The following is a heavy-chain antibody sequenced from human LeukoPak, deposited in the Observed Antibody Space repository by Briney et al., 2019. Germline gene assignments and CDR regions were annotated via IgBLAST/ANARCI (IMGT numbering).Heavy chain of an antibody. V-gene: IGHV3-30*18. CDR3: AKDRSFEGYCSSTSCYLGFDY. CDR1: GFTFSSYG. J-gene: IGHJ4*02. Sequence: GRSLRLSCAASGFTFSSYGMHWVRQAPGKGLEWVAVMSYDGSNKYYADSVKGRFTISRDNSKNTLYLQMNSLRAEDTAVYYCAKDRSFEGYCSSTSCYLGFDYWGQGTLVTVSS. D-gene: IGHD2-2*01. CDR2: MSYDGSNK.